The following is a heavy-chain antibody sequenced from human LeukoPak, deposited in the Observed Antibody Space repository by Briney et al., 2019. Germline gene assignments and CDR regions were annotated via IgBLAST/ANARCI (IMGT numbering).Heavy chain of an antibody. CDR1: GFTFSTNG. D-gene: IGHD2-15*01. V-gene: IGHV3-30*02. CDR3: ARDGDDCSGGSCYSVWYFDY. Sequence: GGSLRLSCAASGFTFSTNGMHWVRQSPGKGLEWVAFIRGIGTAKYYADSVKGRFTISRDNSMNTLYLQMNSLRAEDTAVYYCARDGDDCSGGSCYSVWYFDYWGQGTLVTVSS. J-gene: IGHJ4*02. CDR2: IRGIGTAK.